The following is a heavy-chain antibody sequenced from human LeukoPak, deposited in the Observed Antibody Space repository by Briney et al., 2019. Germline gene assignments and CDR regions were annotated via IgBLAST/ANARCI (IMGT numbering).Heavy chain of an antibody. Sequence: ASVKVSCKASGGTFSSYAISWVRQAPGQGLEWMGGIIPIFDTANYAQKFQGRVTITADESTSTAYMELCSLRSEDTAVYYCARDLSGYDFWSGGYYYYYYMDVWGKGTTVTVSS. V-gene: IGHV1-69*01. D-gene: IGHD3-3*01. CDR3: ARDLSGYDFWSGGYYYYYYMDV. J-gene: IGHJ6*03. CDR2: IIPIFDTA. CDR1: GGTFSSYA.